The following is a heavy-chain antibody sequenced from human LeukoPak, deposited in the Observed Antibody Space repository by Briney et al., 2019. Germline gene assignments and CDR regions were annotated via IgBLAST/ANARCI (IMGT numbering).Heavy chain of an antibody. CDR3: AREAIGYYDSSGPRGDWFAP. Sequence: PSETLSLTCTVSGGSISSSSYYWGWIRQPPGKGLEWIGSVYYSGSTYYNPSLKSRVTISVDTSKNQFSLKLSSVTAADTAVYYCAREAIGYYDSSGPRGDWFAPWGQGTLVTVSS. V-gene: IGHV4-39*07. J-gene: IGHJ5*02. D-gene: IGHD3-22*01. CDR2: VYYSGST. CDR1: GGSISSSSYY.